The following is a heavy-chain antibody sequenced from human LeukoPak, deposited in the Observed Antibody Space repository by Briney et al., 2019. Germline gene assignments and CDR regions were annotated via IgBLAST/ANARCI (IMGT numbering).Heavy chain of an antibody. V-gene: IGHV1-2*02. Sequence: ASVKVSCKASGYTFTGYFMHWVRQAPGQGLEWMGWINPNTGGTNYAQKFQGRVTMTRDTSNSTAYMDLSRLRSDDTAVYYCASSTDSSSWSINWFDPWGQGTLVTVSS. CDR1: GYTFTGYF. CDR3: ASSTDSSSWSINWFDP. D-gene: IGHD6-13*01. CDR2: INPNTGGT. J-gene: IGHJ5*02.